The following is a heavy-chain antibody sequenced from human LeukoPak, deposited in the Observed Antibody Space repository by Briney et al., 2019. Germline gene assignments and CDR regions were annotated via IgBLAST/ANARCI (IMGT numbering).Heavy chain of an antibody. J-gene: IGHJ4*02. D-gene: IGHD1-26*01. CDR2: INNSGST. CDR1: GGSFIGFH. V-gene: IGHV4-34*01. CDR3: ARAWFVPWELPDYYFDY. Sequence: SETLSLTCAVYGGSFIGFHWNWIRQPPGKGMEWIGDINNSGSTNYNPTLTSRVTVSVDPAKNQFSLNLSPVTAADTAVYYCARAWFVPWELPDYYFDYWGQGTLVTVSS.